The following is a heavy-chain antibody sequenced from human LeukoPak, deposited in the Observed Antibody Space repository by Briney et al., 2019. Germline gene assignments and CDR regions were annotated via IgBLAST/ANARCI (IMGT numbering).Heavy chain of an antibody. J-gene: IGHJ4*02. Sequence: SETLSLTCTVSGGSISSSSYYWGWIRQPPGKGLEWIGSIYYSGSTYYNPSLKSRVTISVDTSKNQFSLKLSSVTAADTAVYYCARLMIQLWPFDYWGQGTLVTVSS. D-gene: IGHD5-18*01. CDR3: ARLMIQLWPFDY. CDR2: IYYSGST. CDR1: GGSISSSSYY. V-gene: IGHV4-39*01.